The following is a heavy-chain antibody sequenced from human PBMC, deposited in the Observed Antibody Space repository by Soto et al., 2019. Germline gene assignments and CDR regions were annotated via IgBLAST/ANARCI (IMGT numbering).Heavy chain of an antibody. CDR1: GFTFSSYA. Sequence: GGSLRLSCAASGFTFSSYAMSWVRQAPGKGLEWVSAISGSGGSTYYADSVKGRFTISRDNSKNTLYLQMNSLRAEDTAVYYCAKDIVVVPALLYFDYWGQGTLVTVSS. CDR2: ISGSGGST. D-gene: IGHD2-2*01. J-gene: IGHJ4*02. V-gene: IGHV3-23*01. CDR3: AKDIVVVPALLYFDY.